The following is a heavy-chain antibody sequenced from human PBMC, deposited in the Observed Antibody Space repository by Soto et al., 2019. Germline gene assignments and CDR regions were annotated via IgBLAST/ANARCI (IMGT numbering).Heavy chain of an antibody. J-gene: IGHJ5*02. D-gene: IGHD2-21*02. CDR2: IYYSGST. CDR1: GGSISSSSYF. CDR3: ARHPSDFWFDP. Sequence: QLQLQESGPGLVKPSETLSLTCSVSGGSISSSSYFWGWIRQPPGKGLEWIGSIYYSGSTYYNPSLESRVTVSVDTSKSPFSLKLSSVTAADTAVYYCARHPSDFWFDPWGQGTLVTVSS. V-gene: IGHV4-39*01.